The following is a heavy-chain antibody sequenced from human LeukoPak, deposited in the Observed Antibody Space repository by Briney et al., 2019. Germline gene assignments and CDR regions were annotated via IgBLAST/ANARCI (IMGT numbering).Heavy chain of an antibody. CDR1: GFTFSSYA. CDR3: ANSGGATYYYYYYGMDI. V-gene: IGHV3-23*01. D-gene: IGHD3-10*01. Sequence: GGSLRLSCAASGFTFSSYAMSCVRQAPGKGLEWVSAISGSGGSTYYADSVKGRFTISRDNSKNTLYLQMNSLRAEDTAVYYCANSGGATYYYYYYGMDIWGQGTTVTVSS. CDR2: ISGSGGST. J-gene: IGHJ6*02.